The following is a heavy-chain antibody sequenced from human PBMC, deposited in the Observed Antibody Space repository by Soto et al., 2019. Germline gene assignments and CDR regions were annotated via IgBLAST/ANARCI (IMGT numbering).Heavy chain of an antibody. CDR1: GGTFSSYT. CDR3: ARQGDNKGFGSSTRCYGAIDY. J-gene: IGHJ4*02. D-gene: IGHD2-2*01. Sequence: SVKVSCKASGGTFSSYTISWVRQAPGQGLEWMGRIIPILGIANYAQKFQGRVTITADKSTSTAYMELSSLRSEDTAVYYCARQGDNKGFGSSTRCYGAIDYWGQRTLVTVS. CDR2: IIPILGIA. V-gene: IGHV1-69*02.